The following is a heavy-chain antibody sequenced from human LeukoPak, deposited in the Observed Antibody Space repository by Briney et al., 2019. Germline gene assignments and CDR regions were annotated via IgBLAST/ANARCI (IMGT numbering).Heavy chain of an antibody. CDR2: ISGSGGST. J-gene: IGHJ4*02. D-gene: IGHD3-3*01. V-gene: IGHV3-23*01. Sequence: GGSLRLSCAASGFTFSSYAMSWVRQAPGEGLEWVSAISGSGGSTYYADSVKGRFTISRDNSKNTLYLQMNSLRAEDTAVYYCAKDYAIFGVEYYFDYWGQGTLVTVSS. CDR3: AKDYAIFGVEYYFDY. CDR1: GFTFSSYA.